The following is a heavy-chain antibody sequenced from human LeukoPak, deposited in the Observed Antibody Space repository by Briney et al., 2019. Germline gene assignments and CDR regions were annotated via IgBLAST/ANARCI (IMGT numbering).Heavy chain of an antibody. CDR1: GFTFSSYE. V-gene: IGHV3-48*03. Sequence: PGGSLRLSCAASGFTFSSYEMNWVRQAPGKGLEWLSYISGNGSTIYYADSVKGRFTISRDNAKNSLYLQMNSLRVEDTGVYYCASWGEGALDNWGQGTLVTVSS. CDR3: ASWGEGALDN. CDR2: ISGNGSTI. D-gene: IGHD1-26*01. J-gene: IGHJ4*02.